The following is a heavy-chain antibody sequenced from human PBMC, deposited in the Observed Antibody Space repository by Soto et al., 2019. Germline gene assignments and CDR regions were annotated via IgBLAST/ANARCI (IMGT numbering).Heavy chain of an antibody. Sequence: GGSLRLSCAASGLTFSDHYMDWVRQAPGKGLEGVSSIRSSSSYIDYADSVKGRFTISRDNAKNSLYLQMNRLRDEDTAVYYCARDHPHSYGVYYFDYWGKGTPVTVPS. CDR1: GLTFSDHY. D-gene: IGHD5-18*01. J-gene: IGHJ4*02. V-gene: IGHV3-21*04. CDR3: ARDHPHSYGVYYFDY. CDR2: IRSSSSYI.